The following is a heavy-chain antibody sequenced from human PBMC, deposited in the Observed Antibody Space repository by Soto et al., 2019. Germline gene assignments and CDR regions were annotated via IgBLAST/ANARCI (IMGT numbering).Heavy chain of an antibody. V-gene: IGHV1-69*13. CDR3: ARVYCSSTSCYYGMDV. D-gene: IGHD2-2*01. J-gene: IGHJ6*02. CDR2: IIPIFGTA. Sequence: GASVKVSCKASGGTFSSDAISWVRQAPGQGLEWMGGIIPIFGTANYAQKFQGRVTITADESTSTAYMELSSLRSEDTAVYYCARVYCSSTSCYYGMDVWGQGTTVTVSS. CDR1: GGTFSSDA.